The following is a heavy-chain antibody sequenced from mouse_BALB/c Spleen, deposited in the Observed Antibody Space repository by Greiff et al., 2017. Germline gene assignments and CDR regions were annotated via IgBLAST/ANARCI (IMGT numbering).Heavy chain of an antibody. CDR3: ARPGGGSYGYRYFDV. D-gene: IGHD1-1*01. J-gene: IGHJ1*01. CDR1: GFDFSRYW. Sequence: EVKLVESGGGLVQPGGSLKLSCAASGFDFSRYWMSWVRQAPGKGLEWIGEINPDSSTINYTPSLKDKFIISRDNAKNTLYLQMSKVRSEDTALYYCARPGGGSYGYRYFDVWGAGTTVTVSS. V-gene: IGHV4-1*02. CDR2: INPDSSTI.